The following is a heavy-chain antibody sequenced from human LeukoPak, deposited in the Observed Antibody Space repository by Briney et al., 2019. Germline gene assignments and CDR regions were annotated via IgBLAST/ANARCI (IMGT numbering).Heavy chain of an antibody. CDR2: IRSKANSYAT. J-gene: IGHJ6*03. Sequence: GGSLRLSCAASGFTFSGSAMHWVRQASGKGLEWVGRIRSKANSYATAYAASVKGRFTISRDDSKNTAYLQMNSLKTEDTAVYYCTRHEDSSSWCKVGKNYYYYYMDVWGKGTTVTVSS. CDR1: GFTFSGSA. CDR3: TRHEDSSSWCKVGKNYYYYYMDV. D-gene: IGHD6-13*01. V-gene: IGHV3-73*01.